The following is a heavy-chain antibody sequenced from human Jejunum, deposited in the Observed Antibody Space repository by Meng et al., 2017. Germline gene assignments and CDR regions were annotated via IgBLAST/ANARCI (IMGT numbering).Heavy chain of an antibody. V-gene: IGHV4-39*01. CDR1: GGSISNSNSY. Sequence: QLHLQESGPGLVKPSETLSLTCTVSGGSISNSNSYWGWVHQPPGKGLEWIGYVHYTGSSTYSTPSLKSRVTMSVDTSKNQFSLRLRSVTAADTALYYCARRGDWNYFDHWGQGTLVTVSS. CDR2: VHYTGSST. J-gene: IGHJ4*02. D-gene: IGHD3/OR15-3a*01. CDR3: ARRGDWNYFDH.